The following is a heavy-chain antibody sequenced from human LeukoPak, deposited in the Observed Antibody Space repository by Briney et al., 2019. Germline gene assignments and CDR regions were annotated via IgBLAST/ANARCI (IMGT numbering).Heavy chain of an antibody. CDR1: GFTFSSYG. Sequence: GGSLRLSCAASGFTFSSYGMHWVRQAPGKGLEWVAFIRYDGSNKYYADSVKGRFTISRDNSKNTLYLQMNSLRAEDTAVYYCAKDLGGYAQSFDYFDYWGQGTLVTVSS. D-gene: IGHD1-26*01. CDR3: AKDLGGYAQSFDYFDY. CDR2: IRYDGSNK. V-gene: IGHV3-30*02. J-gene: IGHJ4*02.